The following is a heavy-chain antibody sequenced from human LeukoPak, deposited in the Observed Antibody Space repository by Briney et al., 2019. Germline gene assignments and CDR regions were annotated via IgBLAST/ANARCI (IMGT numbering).Heavy chain of an antibody. CDR3: ARDKPPFYYDFWSGDHWFDP. Sequence: SETLSLTCAVYGGSFSGYYWSWIRQPPGKGLEWIGEVNHSGSTNYNPSLKSRVTISVDTSKNQFSLKLSSVTAADTAVYYCARDKPPFYYDFWSGDHWFDPWGQGTLVTVSS. CDR1: GGSFSGYY. D-gene: IGHD3-3*01. J-gene: IGHJ5*02. CDR2: VNHSGST. V-gene: IGHV4-34*01.